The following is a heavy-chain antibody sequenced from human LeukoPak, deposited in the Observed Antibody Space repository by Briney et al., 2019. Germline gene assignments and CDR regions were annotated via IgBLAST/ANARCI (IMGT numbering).Heavy chain of an antibody. CDR1: GFTFTNYW. CDR2: INSDGSST. CDR3: AKDRIAARRSVVDY. D-gene: IGHD6-6*01. J-gene: IGHJ4*02. Sequence: GGSLRLSCAASGFTFTNYWMHWVRQAPGKGLVWVSYINSDGSSTNYADSVKGRFTISRDNAKNTVYLQMNSLRAEDTAVYYCAKDRIAARRSVVDYWGQGTLVTVSS. V-gene: IGHV3-74*01.